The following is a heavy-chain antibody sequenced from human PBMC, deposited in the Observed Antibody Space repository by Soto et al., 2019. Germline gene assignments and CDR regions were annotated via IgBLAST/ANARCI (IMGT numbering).Heavy chain of an antibody. CDR2: ISSSGSTK. J-gene: IGHJ4*02. CDR3: ARGPAVAGTDY. CDR1: GFRFSSYE. D-gene: IGHD6-19*01. Sequence: GCMRISCAACGFRFSSYEMNWVRQAPGKGLEWVSYISSSGSTKYYADSVKGRFTISRDNAKNSLYLQMNSLRAEDTAVYYCARGPAVAGTDYWGQGTLVTGSS. V-gene: IGHV3-48*03.